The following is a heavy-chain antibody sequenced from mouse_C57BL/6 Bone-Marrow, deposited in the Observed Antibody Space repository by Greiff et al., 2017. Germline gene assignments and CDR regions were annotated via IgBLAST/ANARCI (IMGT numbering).Heavy chain of an antibody. CDR3: TRRDYYGSSPCDY. CDR2: IDPETGGT. V-gene: IGHV1-15*01. CDR1: GYTFTDYE. D-gene: IGHD1-1*01. J-gene: IGHJ2*01. Sequence: QVQLQQSGAELVRPGASVTLSCKASGYTFTDYEMHWVKQTPVHGLEWIGAIDPETGGTAYNQKFKGKAILTADKSSSTAYMELRSLTSEDSAVYYCTRRDYYGSSPCDYWGQGTTLTVSS.